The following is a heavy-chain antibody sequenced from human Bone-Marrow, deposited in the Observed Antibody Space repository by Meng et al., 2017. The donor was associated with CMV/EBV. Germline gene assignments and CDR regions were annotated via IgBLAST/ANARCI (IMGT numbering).Heavy chain of an antibody. D-gene: IGHD2-2*02. V-gene: IGHV1-18*01. Sequence: ASVKVSCKASGYTFTSYGISWVRQAPGQGLEWMGWISAYNGNTNYAQKLQGRVTMTTDTSTSTAYMELRSLRSDDTAVYYCARDPPGGYCSSTSCYNFSYYYYGMDVWGQGTTFTVSS. CDR3: ARDPPGGYCSSTSCYNFSYYYYGMDV. CDR2: ISAYNGNT. CDR1: GYTFTSYG. J-gene: IGHJ6*02.